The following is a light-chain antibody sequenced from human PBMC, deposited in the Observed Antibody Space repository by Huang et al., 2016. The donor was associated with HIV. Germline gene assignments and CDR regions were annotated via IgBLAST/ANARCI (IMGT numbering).Light chain of an antibody. J-gene: IGKJ1*01. CDR3: QKYNSAPRT. Sequence: DIQMTQSPSSLSASEGDRVTVTCRASQGIGTSLAWYQQKAGQVPRLLIFDASTLQSGGPSRFSGSGSGTSFTLTISSLQPEDVAAYYCQKYNSAPRTFGQGTKVEI. CDR1: QGIGTS. CDR2: DAS. V-gene: IGKV1-27*01.